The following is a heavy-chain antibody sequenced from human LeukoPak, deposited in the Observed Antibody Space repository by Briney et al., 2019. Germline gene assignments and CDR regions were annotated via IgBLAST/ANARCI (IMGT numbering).Heavy chain of an antibody. CDR3: ARRYGSGSYYYFDY. CDR1: GGSISSYY. CDR2: IYYSGST. J-gene: IGHJ4*02. V-gene: IGHV4-59*01. Sequence: SETLSLTCTVSGGSISSYYWSWIRQPPGKGLEWIAYIYYSGSTNYNPSLKSRVTISVDTSKNQFSLKLSSVTAADTAVYYCARRYGSGSYYYFDYWGQGTLVTVSS. D-gene: IGHD3-10*01.